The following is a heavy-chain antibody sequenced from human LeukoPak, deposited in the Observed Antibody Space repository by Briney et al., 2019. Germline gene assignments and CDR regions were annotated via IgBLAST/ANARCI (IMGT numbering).Heavy chain of an antibody. J-gene: IGHJ4*02. CDR3: ARFISLGG. CDR1: GFTFTDYW. Sequence: GGSLRLSCEVSGFTFTDYWMNWVRQAPGKGPEWVASIRQDGSEKTYVDSVKGRFTISRDNAKNSLYLQMNSLRVEDTAVYYCARFISLGGWGQGAPVTVSS. V-gene: IGHV3-7*01. D-gene: IGHD3-10*01. CDR2: IRQDGSEK.